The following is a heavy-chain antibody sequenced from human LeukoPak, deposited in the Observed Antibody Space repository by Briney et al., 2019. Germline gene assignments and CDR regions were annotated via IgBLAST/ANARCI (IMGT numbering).Heavy chain of an antibody. CDR1: GYSFPSYW. D-gene: IGHD3-3*01. J-gene: IGHJ4*02. CDR2: IDPSDSYT. Sequence: GESLKISCKGSGYSFPSYWITWVRQMPGKGLQWMGRIDPSDSYTSYSPSFQGHVTISADKSISTAYLQWSSLKASDTAIYFCARQGFGSSAYYDYYFDYWGQGTLVTVSS. V-gene: IGHV5-10-1*01. CDR3: ARQGFGSSAYYDYYFDY.